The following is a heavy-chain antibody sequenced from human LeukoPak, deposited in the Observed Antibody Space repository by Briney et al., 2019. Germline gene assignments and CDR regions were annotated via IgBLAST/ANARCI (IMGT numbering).Heavy chain of an antibody. D-gene: IGHD6-13*01. CDR3: ARDGTAAGLYFDL. CDR2: IRQDGGEK. CDR1: GFTFTDYW. Sequence: GGSLRLSCTVSGFTFTDYWMNWVRQAPGKGLEWVASIRQDGGEKSYVDSVKGRFTISRDNTKSSLYLQINSLRAEDTAVYYCARDGTAAGLYFDLWGQGTLVTVSS. J-gene: IGHJ4*01. V-gene: IGHV3-7*01.